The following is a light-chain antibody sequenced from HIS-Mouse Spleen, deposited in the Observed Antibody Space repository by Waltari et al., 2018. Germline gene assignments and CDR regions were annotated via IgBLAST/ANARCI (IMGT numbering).Light chain of an antibody. CDR3: QQLNSYPPT. CDR1: QGISSY. CDR2: APS. J-gene: IGKJ1*01. Sequence: DIQLTQPPPFLSESVRDRVTIPCRASQGISSYLAWYQQKPGKAPKLLIYAPSTLQSGVPSRFSGSGSGTEFTLTISSLQPEDFATYYCQQLNSYPPTFGQGTKVEIK. V-gene: IGKV1-9*01.